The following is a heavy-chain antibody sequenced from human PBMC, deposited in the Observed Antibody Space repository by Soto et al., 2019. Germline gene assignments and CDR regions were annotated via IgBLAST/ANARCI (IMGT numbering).Heavy chain of an antibody. CDR3: AKMDISSSSGLNWFDP. Sequence: GGSLRLSCAASGFTFSSYAMSWVRQAPGKGLEWVSAISGSGGSTYYADSVKGRFTISRDNSKNTLYLQMNSLRAEDTAVYYCAKMDISSSSGLNWFDPWGQGTLVTVSS. J-gene: IGHJ5*02. V-gene: IGHV3-23*01. CDR1: GFTFSSYA. CDR2: ISGSGGST. D-gene: IGHD6-6*01.